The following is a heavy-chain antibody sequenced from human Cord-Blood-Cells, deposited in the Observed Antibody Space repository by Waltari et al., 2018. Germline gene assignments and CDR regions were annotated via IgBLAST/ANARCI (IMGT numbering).Heavy chain of an antibody. Sequence: QVQLQQWGAGLLKPSETLSLTCAAHGGSFSGYYCSWIRHPPGKGLEWIGEINHSGSTNYNPSLKSRVTISVDTSKNQFSLKLSSVTAADTAVYYCARTMVVTALEGYYFDYWGQGTLVTVSS. CDR2: INHSGST. V-gene: IGHV4-34*01. CDR3: ARTMVVTALEGYYFDY. CDR1: GGSFSGYY. D-gene: IGHD2-21*02. J-gene: IGHJ4*02.